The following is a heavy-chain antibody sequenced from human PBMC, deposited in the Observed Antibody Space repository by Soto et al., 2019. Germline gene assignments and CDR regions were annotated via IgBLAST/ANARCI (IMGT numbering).Heavy chain of an antibody. D-gene: IGHD3-10*01. CDR2: IYYSGTT. V-gene: IGHV4-59*01. CDR1: GGSISSYY. CDR3: ARGGASSMWLDP. J-gene: IGHJ5*02. Sequence: SETLSLTCTVSGGSISSYYWSWIRQPPGKGLEWIGYIYYSGTTNYNPSLKSRVTISVDTSKNQFSLQLTSVTAADTAVYYCARGGASSMWLDPWGQGTLVTVSS.